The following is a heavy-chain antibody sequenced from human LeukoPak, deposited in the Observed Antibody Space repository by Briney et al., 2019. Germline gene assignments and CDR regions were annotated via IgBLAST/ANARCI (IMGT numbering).Heavy chain of an antibody. D-gene: IGHD3-22*01. CDR2: IIPIFGTA. CDR3: ARDYYYDSSGVMY. CDR1: RGTFTNYA. Sequence: SVKVSCKASRGTFTNYAISWVRQAPGQGLEWMGGIIPIFGTANYAQKFQGRVTITADESTSTAYMELSSLRSEDTAVYYCARDYYYDSSGVMYWGQGTLVTVSS. V-gene: IGHV1-69*13. J-gene: IGHJ4*02.